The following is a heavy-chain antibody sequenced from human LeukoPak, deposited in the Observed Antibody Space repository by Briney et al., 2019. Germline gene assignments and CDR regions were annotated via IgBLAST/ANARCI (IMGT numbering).Heavy chain of an antibody. CDR2: INHSGST. CDR1: GGSFSGYY. J-gene: IGHJ4*02. V-gene: IGHV4-34*01. D-gene: IGHD3-9*01. CDR3: ARRKRYFDWLPFDY. Sequence: SETLSLTCAVYGGSFSGYYWSWIRQPPGKGLEWIGEINHSGSTNYNPSLKSRVTISVDTSKNQFSLMLSSVTAADTAVYYCARRKRYFDWLPFDYWGQGTLVTVSS.